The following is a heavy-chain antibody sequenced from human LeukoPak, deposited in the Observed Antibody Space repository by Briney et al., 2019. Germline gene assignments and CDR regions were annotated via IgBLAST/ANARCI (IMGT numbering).Heavy chain of an antibody. V-gene: IGHV1-8*01. Sequence: ASVKVSCKASGYTFTSYDTNWVRQATGQGLEWMGWMNPNSGNTGYAQKFQERVTITRDMSTSTAYMELSSLRSEDTAVYYCAADMEPTDPYNWVDPWGQGTLVTVSS. CDR1: GYTFTSYD. J-gene: IGHJ5*02. CDR2: MNPNSGNT. D-gene: IGHD1-14*01. CDR3: AADMEPTDPYNWVDP.